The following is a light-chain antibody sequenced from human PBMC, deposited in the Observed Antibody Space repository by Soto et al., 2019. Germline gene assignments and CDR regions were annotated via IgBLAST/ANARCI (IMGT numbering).Light chain of an antibody. Sequence: IVLTQSPATLSLSPGERATLSCRASQSVSSYLAWYQQKPGQAPRLLIYGASTRATGIPARFSGSGSGTDFTLTISSLEPEDAAVYYCQQRSNWPPITFGQGTRLEIK. CDR3: QQRSNWPPIT. CDR1: QSVSSY. J-gene: IGKJ5*01. V-gene: IGKV3-11*01. CDR2: GAS.